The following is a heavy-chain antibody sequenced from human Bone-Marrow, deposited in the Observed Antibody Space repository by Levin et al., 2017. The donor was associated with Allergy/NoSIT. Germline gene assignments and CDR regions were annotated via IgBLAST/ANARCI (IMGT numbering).Heavy chain of an antibody. D-gene: IGHD6-19*01. CDR3: AKSGASIAVAGRYYFDS. J-gene: IGHJ4*02. CDR1: GFSFDTYA. V-gene: IGHV3-23*01. Sequence: GGSLRLSCAASGFSFDTYAMNWVRQPPGKGLEWVAGIGNSGGNIYYADSVTGRFTISRDNSRDTVFLQMNNLTVDDTAIYYCAKSGASIAVAGRYYFDSWGRGALVTV. CDR2: IGNSGGNI.